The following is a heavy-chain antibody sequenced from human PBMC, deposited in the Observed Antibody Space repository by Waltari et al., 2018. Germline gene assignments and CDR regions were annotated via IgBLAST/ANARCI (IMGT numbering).Heavy chain of an antibody. V-gene: IGHV4-39*07. D-gene: IGHD3-3*01. J-gene: IGHJ5*02. Sequence: QLQLQESGPGLVKPSETLSLTCTVSGGSISSSSYYWGWIRQPPGKGLEWIGSIYYSGSTDYNPSLQSRVTISVDTSKNQFSLKLSSVTAADTAVYYCARRPHYYDFWSGYPWAWFDPWGQGTLVTVSS. CDR1: GGSISSSSYY. CDR2: IYYSGST. CDR3: ARRPHYYDFWSGYPWAWFDP.